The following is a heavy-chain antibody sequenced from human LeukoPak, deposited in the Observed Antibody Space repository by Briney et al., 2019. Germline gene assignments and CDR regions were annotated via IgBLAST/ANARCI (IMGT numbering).Heavy chain of an antibody. CDR2: IYHSGST. D-gene: IGHD6-6*01. CDR1: GGSISSSSYY. CDR3: GRGLHEQLPPDYYYYMDV. J-gene: IGHJ6*03. Sequence: PSETLSLTCTVSGGSISSSSYYWGWIRQPPGKGLEWIGSIYHSGSTYYNPSLKSRVTISVDTSKNQFSLKLSSVTAADTAVYYCGRGLHEQLPPDYYYYMDVWGKGTAVTVSS. V-gene: IGHV4-39*07.